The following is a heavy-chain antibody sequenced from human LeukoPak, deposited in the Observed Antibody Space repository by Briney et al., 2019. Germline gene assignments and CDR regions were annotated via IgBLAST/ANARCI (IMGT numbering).Heavy chain of an antibody. Sequence: EGSLRLSCAASGFTFSSYAMHWVRQATGKGLEWVSAIGTAGDTYYPGSVKGRFTISRENAKNSLYLQMNSLRAGDTAVYYCARAYYDSSGYRVFDYWGQGTLVTVSS. D-gene: IGHD3-22*01. J-gene: IGHJ4*02. CDR1: GFTFSSYA. CDR2: IGTAGDT. CDR3: ARAYYDSSGYRVFDY. V-gene: IGHV3-13*01.